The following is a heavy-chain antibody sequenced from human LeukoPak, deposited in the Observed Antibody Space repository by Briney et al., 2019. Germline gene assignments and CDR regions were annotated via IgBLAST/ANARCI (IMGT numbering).Heavy chain of an antibody. D-gene: IGHD2-15*01. CDR1: GFTFSSYW. CDR2: ISSSTSII. Sequence: GGSLRLSCAASGFTFSSYWMNWVRQAPGKGLEWVSCISSSTSIIYYADSVKGRFTISRDNAKKSLYLQMNSLRDEDTAVYYCVSCSGGSCYGNWFDPWGQGTLVTVSS. V-gene: IGHV3-48*02. CDR3: VSCSGGSCYGNWFDP. J-gene: IGHJ5*02.